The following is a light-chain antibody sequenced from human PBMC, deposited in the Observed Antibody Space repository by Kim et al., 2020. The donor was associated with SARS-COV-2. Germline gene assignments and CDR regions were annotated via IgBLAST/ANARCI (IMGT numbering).Light chain of an antibody. Sequence: SVTISCSGSKSNIGNNFVYWYQQFPGAAPKLLVYRNHERPSGVPDRFSGSKSDTSASLAITGLRSADEADYYCASWDDGLNGPVFGGGTKLTVL. V-gene: IGLV1-47*01. CDR2: RNH. CDR3: ASWDDGLNGPV. CDR1: KSNIGNNF. J-gene: IGLJ3*02.